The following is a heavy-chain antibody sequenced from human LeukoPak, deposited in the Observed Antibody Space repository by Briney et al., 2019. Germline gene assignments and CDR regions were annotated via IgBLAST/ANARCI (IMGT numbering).Heavy chain of an antibody. V-gene: IGHV3-48*01. CDR2: ISSTSSTI. D-gene: IGHD3-3*01. CDR1: GFTFSTYN. Sequence: GGSLRLSCAASGFTFSTYNMNWVRQAPGKGLEWVSYISSTSSTIYYADSVKGRFTISRDNAKNSLYLQMNSLRAEDTAAYYCARAYDFWSVYLDYWGQGTLVTVSS. J-gene: IGHJ4*02. CDR3: ARAYDFWSVYLDY.